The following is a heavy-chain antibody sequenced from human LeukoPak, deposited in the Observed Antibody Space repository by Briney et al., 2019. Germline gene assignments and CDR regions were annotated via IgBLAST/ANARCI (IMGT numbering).Heavy chain of an antibody. Sequence: PSETLSLTCAVYGGSFSGYYWSWIRQPPGKGLEWIGEINHSGSTNYNPSLKSRVTISVDTSKNQFSLKLSSVTAADTAVYYCARRPGLPDYWGQGTLVTVSS. J-gene: IGHJ4*02. CDR1: GGSFSGYY. V-gene: IGHV4-34*01. CDR2: INHSGST. D-gene: IGHD6-6*01. CDR3: ARRPGLPDY.